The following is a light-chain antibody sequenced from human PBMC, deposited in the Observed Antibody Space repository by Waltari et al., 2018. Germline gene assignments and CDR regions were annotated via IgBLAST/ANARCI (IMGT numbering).Light chain of an antibody. CDR2: DKN. V-gene: IGLV3-19*01. CDR1: SLRSYY. Sequence: TQDPAVSVAMGQTVRITCQGDSLRSYYASWYRQRPGQAPILVMYDKNNRPAGVPDRFSGSSSDNTASLTLTGAQAEDEAYYYCHSRDASGVGGTFGGGTKLTVL. CDR3: HSRDASGVGGT. J-gene: IGLJ3*02.